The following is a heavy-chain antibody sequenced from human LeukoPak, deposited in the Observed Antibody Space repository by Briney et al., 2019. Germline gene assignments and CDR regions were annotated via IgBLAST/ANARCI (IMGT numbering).Heavy chain of an antibody. CDR3: AKVGLLWFGEVYYYYYMDV. CDR1: GFTFSRYG. V-gene: IGHV3-30*02. D-gene: IGHD3-10*01. Sequence: GGSLRLSCAASGFTFSRYGMHWVRQAPGKGLAWVAFIRYDGSNKYYADSVKGRFTISRDNSKNTLYLQMNSLRAEDTAVYYCAKVGLLWFGEVYYYYYMDVWGKGTTVTISS. CDR2: IRYDGSNK. J-gene: IGHJ6*03.